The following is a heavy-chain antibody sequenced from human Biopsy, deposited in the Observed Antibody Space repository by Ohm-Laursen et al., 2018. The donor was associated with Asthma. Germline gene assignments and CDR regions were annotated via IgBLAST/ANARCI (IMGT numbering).Heavy chain of an antibody. CDR2: IYSGGTS. J-gene: IGHJ4*02. V-gene: IGHV3-53*01. CDR3: ARGDSSNWSHCYFDY. Sequence: SLRLSCAASGFAVSRDYMFWARQAPGKGLEWVSVIYSGGTSHTADSVMGRFTISIDYSKNTLYLQMHSLRAEDTAVYYCARGDSSNWSHCYFDYWGQGTLVPVSS. CDR1: GFAVSRDY. D-gene: IGHD3-22*01.